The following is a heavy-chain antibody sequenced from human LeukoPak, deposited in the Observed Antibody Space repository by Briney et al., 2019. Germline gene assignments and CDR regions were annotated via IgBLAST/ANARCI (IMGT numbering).Heavy chain of an antibody. CDR1: GASFNSDDQY. CDR2: VHAGRTL. CDR3: SRGLDSRKLGY. D-gene: IGHD3-22*01. J-gene: IGHJ4*02. V-gene: IGHV4-31*03. Sequence: KSAQTLSPTCTVSGASFNSDDQYWNWIPQSPGKGLQWFGSVHAGRTLYNNPSLESRVTKSRDTSNKQFSLNLNSVTAAATAVYFCSRGLDSRKLGYWGQGILVTVSS.